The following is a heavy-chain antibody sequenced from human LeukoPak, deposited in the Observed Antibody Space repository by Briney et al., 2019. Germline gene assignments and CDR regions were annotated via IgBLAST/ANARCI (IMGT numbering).Heavy chain of an antibody. V-gene: IGHV3-21*01. CDR2: ISVRSNYI. CDR1: GYTFSSFS. D-gene: IGHD3-22*01. J-gene: IGHJ4*02. CDR3: VRLRRNSDTSGYYYYDF. Sequence: GGSLRLSCAASGYTFSSFSINWVRQAPGKGLEWVSSISVRSNYIYYADSVRGRFTISRDDARDSLYLQMNSLRAEDTAVYYCVRLRRNSDTSGYYYYDFWGQGTLVTVSS.